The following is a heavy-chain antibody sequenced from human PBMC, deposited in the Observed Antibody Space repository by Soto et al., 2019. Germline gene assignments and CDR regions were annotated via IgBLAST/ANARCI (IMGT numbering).Heavy chain of an antibody. Sequence: SVKVSCKASGGTFSSCAISWVRQAPGQGLEWMGGIIPIFGTANYAQKFQGRVTITADESTSTAYMELSSLRSEDTAVYYCARDLYGEGYYYYFGMDVWGQGTTVTVSS. CDR2: IIPIFGTA. D-gene: IGHD4-17*01. V-gene: IGHV1-69*13. CDR1: GGTFSSCA. CDR3: ARDLYGEGYYYYFGMDV. J-gene: IGHJ6*02.